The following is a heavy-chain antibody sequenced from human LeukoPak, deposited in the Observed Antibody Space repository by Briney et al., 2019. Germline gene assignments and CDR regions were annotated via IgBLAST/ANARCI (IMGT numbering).Heavy chain of an antibody. CDR1: GGSISSYY. D-gene: IGHD3-3*01. V-gene: IGHV4-4*07. CDR2: IYTSGST. CDR3: ARRELPFLNNWFDP. J-gene: IGHJ5*02. Sequence: PSETLSLTCTVSGGSISSYYWSWIRQPAGKGLEWIGRIYTSGSTNYNPSLKSRVTMSVDTSKNQFSLKLSSVTAADTAVYYCARRELPFLNNWFDPWGQGTLVTVSS.